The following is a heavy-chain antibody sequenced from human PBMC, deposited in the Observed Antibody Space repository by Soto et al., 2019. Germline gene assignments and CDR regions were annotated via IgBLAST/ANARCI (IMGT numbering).Heavy chain of an antibody. CDR2: ISAYNGNT. V-gene: IGHV1-18*04. J-gene: IGHJ6*02. Sequence: ASVNVSCKASGYTFTSYGISWVRQAPGQGLEWMGGISAYNGNTNYAQKLQGRVTMTTDTSTSTAYMELSSLRSEDTAVYYCARPPTYDNSNYDLGMDVWGQGTTVTVSS. CDR3: ARPPTYDNSNYDLGMDV. CDR1: GYTFTSYG. D-gene: IGHD4-4*01.